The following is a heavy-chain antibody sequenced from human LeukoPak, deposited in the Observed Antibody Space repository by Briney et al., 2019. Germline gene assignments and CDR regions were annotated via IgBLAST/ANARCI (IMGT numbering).Heavy chain of an antibody. CDR2: INPNSGGT. CDR1: GYTFTRYD. J-gene: IGHJ3*02. Sequence: ASVKVSCKASGYTFTRYDINWVRQATGQGLEWMGWINPNSGGTNYAQKFQGRVTMTRDTSISTAYMELSRLRSDDTAVYYCARAAPLEIWGQGTMVTVSS. CDR3: ARAAPLEI. V-gene: IGHV1-2*02.